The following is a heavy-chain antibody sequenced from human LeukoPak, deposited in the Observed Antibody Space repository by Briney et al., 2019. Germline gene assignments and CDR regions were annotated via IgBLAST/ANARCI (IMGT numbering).Heavy chain of an antibody. D-gene: IGHD1-14*01. Sequence: PSGTLSLTCAVSGGSISSSNWWSWVRQPPGKGLEWIGYIYYSGSTYYNPSLKSRVTISVDTSKNQFSLKLSSVTAADTAVYYCARGIAGLGTFWGQGTLVTVSS. J-gene: IGHJ4*02. V-gene: IGHV4-4*02. CDR2: IYYSGST. CDR3: ARGIAGLGTF. CDR1: GGSISSSNW.